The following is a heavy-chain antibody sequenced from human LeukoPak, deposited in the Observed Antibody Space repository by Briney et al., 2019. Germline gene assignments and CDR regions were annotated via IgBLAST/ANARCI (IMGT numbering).Heavy chain of an antibody. J-gene: IGHJ4*02. CDR2: IYYSGST. Sequence: SETLSLTCTVSGGSISSYYWSWIRQPPGKGLEWIGYIYYSGSTNYNPSLKSRVTISVDTSKNQFSLKLSSVTAADTAVYYCARAYSGSYSPFDYWGQGTLVTVSP. CDR3: ARAYSGSYSPFDY. D-gene: IGHD1-26*01. CDR1: GGSISSYY. V-gene: IGHV4-59*01.